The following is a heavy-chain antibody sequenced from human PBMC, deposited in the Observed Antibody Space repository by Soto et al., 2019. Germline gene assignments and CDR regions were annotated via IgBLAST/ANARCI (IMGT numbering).Heavy chain of an antibody. Sequence: GGSLRLSCAASGFTFSSYWMSWVRQAPGKGLEWVANIKQDGSEKYYVDSVKGRFTISRDNAKNSLYLQMNSLRAEDTAVYYCARDLSIAALEGNFDYWGQGTLVTVSS. CDR1: GFTFSSYW. CDR3: ARDLSIAALEGNFDY. J-gene: IGHJ4*02. CDR2: IKQDGSEK. D-gene: IGHD6-6*01. V-gene: IGHV3-7*01.